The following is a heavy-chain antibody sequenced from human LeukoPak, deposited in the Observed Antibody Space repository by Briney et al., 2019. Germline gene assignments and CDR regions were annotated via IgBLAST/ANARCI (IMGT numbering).Heavy chain of an antibody. V-gene: IGHV3-30-3*01. Sequence: GGSLRLSCAASGFTFSSYAMHWVRQAPGKGLEWVAVISYDGSNKYYADSVNGRFTISRENSKNPLYLQMNSLRDDDTAVYYCARDYCTNGVCAFDYWGQGTLVTVSS. CDR1: GFTFSSYA. CDR2: ISYDGSNK. J-gene: IGHJ4*02. D-gene: IGHD2-8*01. CDR3: ARDYCTNGVCAFDY.